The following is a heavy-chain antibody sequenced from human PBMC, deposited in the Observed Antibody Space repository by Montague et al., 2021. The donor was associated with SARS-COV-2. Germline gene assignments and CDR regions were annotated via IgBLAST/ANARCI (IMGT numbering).Heavy chain of an antibody. Sequence: SLRLSCAASGFTFRDYYMNWIRQAPGEGLEWVSSISSSGTTLYYASSVKGRSTISRDNAKNSLYLQMNSLRAEDTAVYYCARDLAVDYWGQGTLVTVSS. V-gene: IGHV3-11*01. CDR3: ARDLAVDY. CDR1: GFTFRDYY. CDR2: ISSSGTTL. J-gene: IGHJ4*02.